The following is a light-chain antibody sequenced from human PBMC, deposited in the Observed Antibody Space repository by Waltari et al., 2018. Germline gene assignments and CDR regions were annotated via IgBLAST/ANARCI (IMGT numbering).Light chain of an antibody. CDR3: MEAVQTLT. CDR2: SVS. Sequence: DIVMTQSPLSLSVTPGEPASISCRSSQSPLHSNGNMYLDWYLQKPGQSPQLLIYSVSNRPSGVPDMFSGSGSDTDFTLKISRVEAEDVGVYYCMEAVQTLTFGGGTKVEIK. CDR1: QSPLHSNGNMY. J-gene: IGKJ4*01. V-gene: IGKV2-28*01.